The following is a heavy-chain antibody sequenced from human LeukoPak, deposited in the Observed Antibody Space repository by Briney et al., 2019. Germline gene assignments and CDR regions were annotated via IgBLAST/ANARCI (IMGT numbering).Heavy chain of an antibody. V-gene: IGHV4-4*07. Sequence: SETLSLTCTVSGGSISSYHWSWIRQPAGKGLEWIGRIYTSGSTNYNPSLKSRVTISVGTSKNQFSLQLRSVTAADTAVYYCAREDPQTTVPEGMDVWGQGTTVTVSS. CDR3: AREDPQTTVPEGMDV. CDR2: IYTSGST. CDR1: GGSISSYH. D-gene: IGHD4-17*01. J-gene: IGHJ6*02.